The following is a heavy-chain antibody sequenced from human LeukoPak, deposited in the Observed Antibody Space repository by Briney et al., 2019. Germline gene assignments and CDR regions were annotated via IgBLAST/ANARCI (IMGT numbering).Heavy chain of an antibody. Sequence: GGSLRLSCAASGFTFSNFLMTWVRQAPGKGPEWVSAISGSGGDTYYADSVKGRFTISRDNSKNTSYLQMNSLRAEDTAVYYCAKVRTYFYHGLDVWGQGTTVTVSS. CDR2: ISGSGGDT. CDR1: GFTFSNFL. V-gene: IGHV3-23*01. J-gene: IGHJ6*02. D-gene: IGHD1-14*01. CDR3: AKVRTYFYHGLDV.